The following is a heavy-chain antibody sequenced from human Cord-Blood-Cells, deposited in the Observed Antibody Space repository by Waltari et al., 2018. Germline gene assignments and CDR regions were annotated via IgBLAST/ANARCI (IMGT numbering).Heavy chain of an antibody. D-gene: IGHD3-16*02. CDR3: AREKKIVYYYYGMDV. CDR2: INTNTGNP. V-gene: IGHV7-4-1*02. J-gene: IGHJ6*02. CDR1: GYTFTSYA. Sequence: QVQWGQSGSELKKLGASGKVSCKVSGYTFTSYALNWVRQAPGQGLEWMGWINTNTGNPTYAQGFTGRFVFSLDTSVSTAYLQISSLKAEDTAVYYCAREKKIVYYYYGMDVWGQGTTVTVSS.